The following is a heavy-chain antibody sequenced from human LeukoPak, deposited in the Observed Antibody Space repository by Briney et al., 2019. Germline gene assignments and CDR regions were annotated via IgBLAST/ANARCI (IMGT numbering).Heavy chain of an antibody. D-gene: IGHD4-11*01. Sequence: PSETLSLTCTVSGGSISSYYWSWIRQPPGKGLEWIGYIYYSGSTNYNPSLKSRVTISVGTSKNQFSLKLSSVTAADTAVYYCARTTEDAFDIWGQGTMVTVSS. CDR3: ARTTEDAFDI. CDR2: IYYSGST. V-gene: IGHV4-59*01. CDR1: GGSISSYY. J-gene: IGHJ3*02.